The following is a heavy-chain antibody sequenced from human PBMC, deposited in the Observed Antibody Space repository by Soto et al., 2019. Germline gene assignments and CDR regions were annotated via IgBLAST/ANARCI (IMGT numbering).Heavy chain of an antibody. CDR1: GVSFCIYV. Sequence: GCPKISCAASGVSFCIYVMDVVFQTPGKGLEWVSAISVSGGSTYYADSVKGRFTISRDNSKNTLYLQMNSLRAEDTAVYYCAKEERYYDSRGYYYKHCFDYWGQPPFDTGSS. D-gene: IGHD3-22*01. CDR2: ISVSGGST. V-gene: IGHV3-23*01. J-gene: IGHJ4*02. CDR3: AKEERYYDSRGYYYKHCFDY.